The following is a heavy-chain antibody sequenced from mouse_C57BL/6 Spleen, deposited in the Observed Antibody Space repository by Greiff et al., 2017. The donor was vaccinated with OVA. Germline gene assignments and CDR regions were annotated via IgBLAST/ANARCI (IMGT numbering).Heavy chain of an antibody. V-gene: IGHV5-4*01. CDR3: ARVPFYGSSYEWYFDV. J-gene: IGHJ1*03. D-gene: IGHD1-1*01. Sequence: EVQGVESGGGLVKPGGSLKLSCAASGFTFSSYAMSWVRQTPEKRLEWVATISDGGSYTYYPDNVKGRFTISRDNAKNNLYLQMSHLKSEDTAMYYCARVPFYGSSYEWYFDVWGTGTTVTVSS. CDR2: ISDGGSYT. CDR1: GFTFSSYA.